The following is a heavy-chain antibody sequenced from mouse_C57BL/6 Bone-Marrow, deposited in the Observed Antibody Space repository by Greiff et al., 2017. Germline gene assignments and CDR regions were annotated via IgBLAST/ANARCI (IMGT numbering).Heavy chain of an antibody. V-gene: IGHV1-72*01. CDR1: GYTFTSYW. CDR3: ARTFLFITTVGGFAY. J-gene: IGHJ3*01. CDR2: IDPNSGGT. Sequence: QVQLQQSGAELVKPGASVKLSCKASGYTFTSYWMHWVKQRPGRGLEWIGRIDPNSGGTKYNEKFKSKATLTIDKPSITAYMQFSSLTSEDSAVYYCARTFLFITTVGGFAYWGQGTLVTVSA. D-gene: IGHD1-1*01.